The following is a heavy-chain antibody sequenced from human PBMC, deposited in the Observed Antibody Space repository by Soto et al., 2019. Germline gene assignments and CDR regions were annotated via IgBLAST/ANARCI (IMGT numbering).Heavy chain of an antibody. D-gene: IGHD5-18*01. J-gene: IGHJ6*02. CDR2: IKQDGSEK. Sequence: PGGPLRLSCGASGLTFSGYGRSWVRQAPGKGLEWVANIKQDGSEKYYVDSVKGRFTISRDNAKNSLYLQMNSLRAEDTAVYYCARDYGDTAMVMHIKDYGMDVWGQGTTVTVS. CDR3: ARDYGDTAMVMHIKDYGMDV. CDR1: GLTFSGYG. V-gene: IGHV3-7*05.